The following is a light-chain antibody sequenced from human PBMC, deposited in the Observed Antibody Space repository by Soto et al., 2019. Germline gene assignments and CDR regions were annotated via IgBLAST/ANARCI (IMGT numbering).Light chain of an antibody. CDR2: GAS. CDR1: QSLSSSY. Sequence: ELVFTQTPRTLSLSPGARATLSCRASQSLSSSYLAWYQQNPGQAPRLLIYGASSRATAIPDRFSGTGSGTEFTLTIHRMEPEDFAVDDCQQLGSPLTFGGGTKVDIK. V-gene: IGKV3-20*01. CDR3: QQLGSPLT. J-gene: IGKJ4*01.